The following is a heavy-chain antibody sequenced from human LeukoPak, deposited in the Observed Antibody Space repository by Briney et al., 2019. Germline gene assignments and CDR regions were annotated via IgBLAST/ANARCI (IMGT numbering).Heavy chain of an antibody. J-gene: IGHJ1*01. D-gene: IGHD6-13*01. CDR1: GGTFSSYA. V-gene: IGHV1-69*05. CDR3: AREGPIAAADTGQH. CDR2: IIPIFGTA. Sequence: GASVKVSCKASGGTFSSYAISWVRQAPGQGLEWMGGIIPIFGTANYAQKFQGRVTITTDESTSTAYMELSSLRSEDTAVYYCAREGPIAAADTGQHWGQGTLVTVSS.